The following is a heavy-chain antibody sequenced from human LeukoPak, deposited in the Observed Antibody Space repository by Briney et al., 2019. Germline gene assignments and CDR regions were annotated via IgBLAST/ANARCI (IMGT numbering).Heavy chain of an antibody. CDR2: ISSSGSTI. CDR3: ASLYQYYYDSSGYSDC. CDR1: GFTFSSYE. D-gene: IGHD3-22*01. Sequence: PGGSLRLSCAASGFTFSSYEMNWVRQAPGKGLEWVSYISSSGSTIYYADSVKGRFTISRDNAKNSLYLQMNSLRAEDTAVYYCASLYQYYYDSSGYSDCWGQGTLVTVSS. V-gene: IGHV3-48*03. J-gene: IGHJ4*02.